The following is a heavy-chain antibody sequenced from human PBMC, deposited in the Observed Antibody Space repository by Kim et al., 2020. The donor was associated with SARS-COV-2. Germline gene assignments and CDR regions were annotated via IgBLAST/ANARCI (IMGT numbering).Heavy chain of an antibody. D-gene: IGHD3-10*01. CDR1: GYTFGNFG. CDR2: ISGFNADA. CDR3: ARVAFPEGTQSLSRATHTWLDV. Sequence: ASVKVSCKGFGYTFGNFGVTWVRQAPGQGLEWMGWISGFNADAKYSDKVDGRVTMTADASTNTAYIDLYSLTADDTALYYCARVAFPEGTQSLSRATHTWLDVWGQGTFITVSS. J-gene: IGHJ5*02. V-gene: IGHV1-18*01.